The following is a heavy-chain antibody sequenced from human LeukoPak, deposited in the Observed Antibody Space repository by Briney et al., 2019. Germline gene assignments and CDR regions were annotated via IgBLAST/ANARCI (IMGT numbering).Heavy chain of an antibody. CDR2: IYYSGGT. CDR3: AGGRIAYYYMDV. Sequence: SETLSLTCSVSGGSISSYYWSWIRQPPGKGLEWIGYIYYSGGTNYNPSLKSRVTISVDTSKNQFSLELSSVTAADTAVYYCAGGRIAYYYMDVWGKGTAVAISS. V-gene: IGHV4-59*01. J-gene: IGHJ6*03. D-gene: IGHD2-15*01. CDR1: GGSISSYY.